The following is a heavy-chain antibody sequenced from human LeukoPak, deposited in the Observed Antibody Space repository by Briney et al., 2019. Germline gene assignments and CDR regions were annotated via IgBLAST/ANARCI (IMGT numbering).Heavy chain of an antibody. D-gene: IGHD2-2*01. V-gene: IGHV3-23*01. CDR1: GFTFSSYA. J-gene: IGHJ4*02. CDR2: ISGSGGST. Sequence: GGSLRLSCAASGFTFSSYAMSWVRQAPGKGLEWVSAISGSGGSTYYADSVKGRFTISRDNSKNTLYLQMNSLRAEDTAVYYCAKGSVPAASPERYYFDYWGQGTLVTVSS. CDR3: AKGSVPAASPERYYFDY.